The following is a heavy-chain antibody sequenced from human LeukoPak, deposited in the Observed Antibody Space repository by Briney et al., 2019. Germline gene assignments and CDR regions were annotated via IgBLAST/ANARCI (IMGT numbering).Heavy chain of an antibody. CDR2: ISSSGSNK. D-gene: IGHD6-13*01. J-gene: IGHJ4*02. CDR1: GFTFSDYY. CDR3: XLLPPGIAAAFDY. V-gene: IGHV3-11*01. Sequence: GGSLRLSCAASGFTFSDYYMSWIRQAPGKGLEWVSYISSSGSNKYYADSVKGRFTISRDNAKNSLYLQMNGLRAEDTAVYYXXLLPPGIAAAFDYWGQGTLVTVSS.